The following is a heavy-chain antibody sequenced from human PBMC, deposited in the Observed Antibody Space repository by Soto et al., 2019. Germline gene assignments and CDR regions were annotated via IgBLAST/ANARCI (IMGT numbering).Heavy chain of an antibody. Sequence: QVQLVQSGAEVKKPGASVKVSCKASGYSFASYGISWVRQAPGQGLEWVGWISAHNGNTEYAQKFRGRVTMTTETSTSTAYMELRRLTSDDTSIYYCARDTMVTSNWFDPWGQGTLVTVSS. J-gene: IGHJ5*02. CDR3: ARDTMVTSNWFDP. D-gene: IGHD2-21*02. V-gene: IGHV1-18*01. CDR1: GYSFASYG. CDR2: ISAHNGNT.